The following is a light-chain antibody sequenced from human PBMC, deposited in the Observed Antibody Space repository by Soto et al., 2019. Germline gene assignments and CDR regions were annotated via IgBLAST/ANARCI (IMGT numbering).Light chain of an antibody. V-gene: IGLV2-14*03. J-gene: IGLJ1*01. CDR3: VSYTSSTTYV. CDR1: SSDVGGSNF. CDR2: DVA. Sequence: QSVLTQPASVSDSPGQSITISCTGTSSDVGGSNFVSWYQQHPGKPPKLIIYDVANRPSGVSNRFSGSKSGSTASLIISRLQTEAEADYYCVSYTSSTTYVFGTGTKVTV.